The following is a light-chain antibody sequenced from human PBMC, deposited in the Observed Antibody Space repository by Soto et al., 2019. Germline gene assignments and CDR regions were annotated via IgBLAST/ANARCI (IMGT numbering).Light chain of an antibody. J-gene: IGKJ1*01. Sequence: DIQMTQSPSTLSASVGDRVTITCRASQSISSWFAWYQQKPGKAPKLLIYDASSLESGVPSRLSGSGSGTEFTLTISSLQPDDFATYYCQQYNSYRTFGQGTKVDIK. V-gene: IGKV1-5*01. CDR1: QSISSW. CDR3: QQYNSYRT. CDR2: DAS.